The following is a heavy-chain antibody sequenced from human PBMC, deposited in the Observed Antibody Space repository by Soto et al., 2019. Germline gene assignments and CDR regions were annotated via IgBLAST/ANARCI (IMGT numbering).Heavy chain of an antibody. CDR3: ARVGWTTVGYYFDY. V-gene: IGHV4-59*01. CDR1: GGSIGSYY. J-gene: IGHJ4*02. CDR2: IHYSGST. D-gene: IGHD4-17*01. Sequence: QVQLQESGPGLVKPSETLSLTCTVSGGSIGSYYWSWIRQPPGKGLEWIGYIHYSGSTKYNPSLKSRVTISVDTSKSQFSLKLSSVTAADTVVFYCARVGWTTVGYYFDYWGQGALVTVSS.